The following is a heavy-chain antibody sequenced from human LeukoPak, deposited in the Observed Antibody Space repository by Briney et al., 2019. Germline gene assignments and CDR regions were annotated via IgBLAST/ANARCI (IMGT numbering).Heavy chain of an antibody. J-gene: IGHJ4*02. Sequence: SETLSLTCAVYGGSFSGYYWSWIRQPPGKGLEWIREINHSGSTNYNPSLKSRVTISVDTSKNQFSLKLSSVTAADTAVYYCAKEGRCSGGSCYLSYWGQGTLVTVSS. CDR3: AKEGRCSGGSCYLSY. CDR2: INHSGST. CDR1: GGSFSGYY. D-gene: IGHD2-15*01. V-gene: IGHV4-34*01.